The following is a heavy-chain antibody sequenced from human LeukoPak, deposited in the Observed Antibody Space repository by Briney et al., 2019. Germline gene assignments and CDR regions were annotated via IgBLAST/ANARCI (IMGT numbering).Heavy chain of an antibody. CDR3: ARHVWQQLEAFDI. Sequence: KPSETLSLTCTVSGGSISSYYWSWIRQPPGKGLEWIGYIYYSGSTNYNPSLKSRVTISVDTSKNQFSLKLSSVTAADTAVYYCARHVWQQLEAFDIWGQGTMVTVSS. V-gene: IGHV4-59*08. J-gene: IGHJ3*02. CDR2: IYYSGST. CDR1: GGSISSYY. D-gene: IGHD6-13*01.